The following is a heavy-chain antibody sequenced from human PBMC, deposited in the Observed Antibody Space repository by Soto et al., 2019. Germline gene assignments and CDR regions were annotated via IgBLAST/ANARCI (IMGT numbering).Heavy chain of an antibody. CDR1: GYTFTGYY. Sequence: QVQLVQSGAEVKKPGASVKVSCKASGYTFTGYYMHWVRQAPGQGLEWMGWINPNSGGTNYAQKFQGRVTMTRDTSISTAYIELRMLRSDDTAVYYCARTARDCSSTSCYWRYYYYGMDVWGQGTTVTVSS. D-gene: IGHD2-2*01. J-gene: IGHJ6*02. V-gene: IGHV1-2*02. CDR2: INPNSGGT. CDR3: ARTARDCSSTSCYWRYYYYGMDV.